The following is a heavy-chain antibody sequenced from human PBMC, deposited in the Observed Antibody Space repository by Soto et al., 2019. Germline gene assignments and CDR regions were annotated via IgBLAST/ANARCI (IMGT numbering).Heavy chain of an antibody. CDR1: GFTFSSYA. J-gene: IGHJ6*02. D-gene: IGHD4-4*01. V-gene: IGHV3-30-3*01. CDR2: MSYDGSNK. Sequence: QVQLVESGGGVVQPGRSLRLSCAASGFTFSSYAMHWVRQAPGKGLEWVAVMSYDGSNKYYADSVKGRFTISRDNSKNTLYLQMNSLRAEDTAVYYCARDYSNFYYYYGMDVWGQGTTVTVSS. CDR3: ARDYSNFYYYYGMDV.